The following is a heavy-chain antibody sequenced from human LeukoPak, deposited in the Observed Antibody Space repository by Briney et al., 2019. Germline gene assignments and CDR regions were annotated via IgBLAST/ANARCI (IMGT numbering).Heavy chain of an antibody. CDR1: GYTFTSYD. CDR2: INPNSGGT. D-gene: IGHD5-24*01. Sequence: ASVKVSCKASGYTFTSYDINWVRQAPGQGLEWMGWINPNSGGTNYAQKFQGRVTMTRDTSISTAYMELSRLRSDDTAVYYCAARDDAFDIWGQGTMVTVSS. V-gene: IGHV1-2*02. J-gene: IGHJ3*02. CDR3: AARDDAFDI.